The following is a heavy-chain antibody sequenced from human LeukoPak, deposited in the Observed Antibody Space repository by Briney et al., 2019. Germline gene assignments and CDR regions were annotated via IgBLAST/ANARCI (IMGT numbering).Heavy chain of an antibody. V-gene: IGHV1-69*04. Sequence: SVKVSCKASGGTFSSYAISWVRQAPGQGLEWMGRIIPILGIANYAQKFQDRVTITADKSTSTAYMELSSLRSEDTAVYYCATLTGIGSYVYWGQGTLVTVSS. D-gene: IGHD1-20*01. CDR2: IIPILGIA. J-gene: IGHJ4*02. CDR1: GGTFSSYA. CDR3: ATLTGIGSYVY.